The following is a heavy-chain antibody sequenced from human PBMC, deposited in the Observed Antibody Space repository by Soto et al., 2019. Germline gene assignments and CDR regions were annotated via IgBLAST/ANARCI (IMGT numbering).Heavy chain of an antibody. D-gene: IGHD4-17*01. CDR2: IYYSGST. J-gene: IGHJ5*02. V-gene: IGHV4-59*01. CDR1: GGSISSYY. CDR3: ARGSYGAAETGWFDP. Sequence: SETLSLTCTVSGGSISSYYWSWIRQPPGKGLEWIGYIYYSGSTNYNPSLKSRVTISVDTSKNQFSLKLSSVTAADTAVYYCARGSYGAAETGWFDPWGQGTLVTVSS.